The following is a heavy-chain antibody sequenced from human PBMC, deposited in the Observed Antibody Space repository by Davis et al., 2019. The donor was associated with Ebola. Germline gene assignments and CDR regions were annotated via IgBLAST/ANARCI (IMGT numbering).Heavy chain of an antibody. CDR3: ARSSWLRLGGDYYYYGMDV. V-gene: IGHV1-69*13. J-gene: IGHJ6*02. D-gene: IGHD5-12*01. Sequence: SVKVSCKASGGTFSSYAISWVRQAPGQGLEWMGGIIPIFGTANYAQKFQGRVTITADDSTSTAYMELSSLRSEDTAVYYCARSSWLRLGGDYYYYGMDVWGQGTTVTVSS. CDR2: IIPIFGTA. CDR1: GGTFSSYA.